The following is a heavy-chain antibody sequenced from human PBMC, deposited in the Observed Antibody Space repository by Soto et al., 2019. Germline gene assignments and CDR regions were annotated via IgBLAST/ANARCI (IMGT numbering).Heavy chain of an antibody. V-gene: IGHV4-59*01. CDR2: GFYTGPT. Sequence: QVHLQESGPGLVKPSETLSLFCNVSGGSMNNNYWSWIRQAPGKGLEWIGYGFYTGPTNYNPSLNIRVTILVDTANKQFSLRLSSVTAADTAVYYCARSLTVTRFDQWGQGTRVTVS. CDR1: GGSMNNNY. CDR3: ARSLTVTRFDQ. J-gene: IGHJ4*02. D-gene: IGHD4-17*01.